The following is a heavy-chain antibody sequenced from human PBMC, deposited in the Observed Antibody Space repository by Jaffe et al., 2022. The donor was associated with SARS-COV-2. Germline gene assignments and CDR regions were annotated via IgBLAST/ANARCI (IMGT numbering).Heavy chain of an antibody. CDR2: ISSSSGSI. J-gene: IGHJ4*02. V-gene: IGHV3-48*02. Sequence: EVQLVESGGGLVQPGGSLRLSCAASGFTLSIYGMNWVRQAPGKGLEWISYISSSSGSISYADSVKGRFTISRDNAKNSLYLQMNSLRDEDTAVYYCARGGSSRPDYWGQGALVTVSS. D-gene: IGHD6-13*01. CDR3: ARGGSSRPDY. CDR1: GFTLSIYG.